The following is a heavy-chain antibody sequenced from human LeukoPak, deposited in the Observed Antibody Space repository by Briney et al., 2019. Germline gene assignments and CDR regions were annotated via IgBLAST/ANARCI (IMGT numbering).Heavy chain of an antibody. D-gene: IGHD1/OR15-1a*01. CDR1: GGSFSGYY. CDR3: ARGPTPILWTGTRFDY. CDR2: INHSGST. V-gene: IGHV4-34*01. Sequence: SETLSLTCAVYGGSFSGYYWSWIRQPPGKGLEWIGEINHSGSTNYNPSLKSRVTISLDTSKNQFSLKLSSVTAADTAVYYCARGPTPILWTGTRFDYWGQGTLVTVSS. J-gene: IGHJ4*02.